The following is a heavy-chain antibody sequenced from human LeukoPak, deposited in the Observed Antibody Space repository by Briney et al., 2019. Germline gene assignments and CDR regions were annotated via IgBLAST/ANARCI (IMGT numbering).Heavy chain of an antibody. J-gene: IGHJ4*02. CDR3: AKYTPANYYGSGSIFDY. Sequence: PGGSLRLSCAASGFTFSSYAMSWVRQTPGKGLEWVSAISGSGGSTYYADSVKGRFTISRDNSKNTLYLQMNSLRAEDTAVYHCAKYTPANYYGSGSIFDYWGQGTLVTVSS. CDR1: GFTFSSYA. V-gene: IGHV3-23*01. D-gene: IGHD3-10*01. CDR2: ISGSGGST.